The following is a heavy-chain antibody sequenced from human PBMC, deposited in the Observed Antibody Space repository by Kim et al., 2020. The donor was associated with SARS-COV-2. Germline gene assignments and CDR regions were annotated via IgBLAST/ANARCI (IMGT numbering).Heavy chain of an antibody. CDR1: GFTFSSYS. V-gene: IGHV3-48*04. J-gene: IGHJ4*02. Sequence: GRSLRLSCAASGFTFSSYSMNWVRQAPGKGLEWVSYISSSSSTIYYADSVKGRFTISRDNAKNSLYLQMNSLRAEDTAVYYCARDPSLGQLLFQTPPYFDYWGQGTLVTVSS. CDR3: ARDPSLGQLLFQTPPYFDY. D-gene: IGHD2-2*01. CDR2: ISSSSSTI.